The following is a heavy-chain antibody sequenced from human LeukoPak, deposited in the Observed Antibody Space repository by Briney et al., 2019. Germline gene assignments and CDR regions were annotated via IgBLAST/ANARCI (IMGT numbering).Heavy chain of an antibody. Sequence: PGGSLILSCVAFGFSFSDYYMNWFRQAPGKGLEWLSFISGSGHNILYTDSVKGRFTVSRDNVKKTVFLQMNSLRADDTAVYYCARDLFSFYYDSSGYCDYWGQGTRVTVSS. D-gene: IGHD3-22*01. CDR1: GFSFSDYY. J-gene: IGHJ4*02. V-gene: IGHV3-11*01. CDR3: ARDLFSFYYDSSGYCDY. CDR2: ISGSGHNI.